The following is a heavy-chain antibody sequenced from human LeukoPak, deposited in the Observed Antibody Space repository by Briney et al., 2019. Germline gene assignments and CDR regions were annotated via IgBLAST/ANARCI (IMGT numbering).Heavy chain of an antibody. CDR3: ASTWKYLYFDY. D-gene: IGHD1-7*01. J-gene: IGHJ4*02. CDR1: GFTFSSYW. V-gene: IGHV3-7*01. Sequence: GGSLRLSCAGSGFTFSSYWRSWVRQAPGKGLEWMASIKRDGSEEYYVDSVKGRFIISRDNAKNSVYLQMNSLRAEDTAVYYCASTWKYLYFDYWGQGTLVTVSS. CDR2: IKRDGSEE.